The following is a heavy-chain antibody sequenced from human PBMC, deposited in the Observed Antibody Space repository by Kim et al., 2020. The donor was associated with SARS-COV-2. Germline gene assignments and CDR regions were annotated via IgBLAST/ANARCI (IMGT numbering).Heavy chain of an antibody. CDR1: GFTFSSYW. V-gene: IGHV3-7*01. Sequence: GGSLRLSCAASGFTFSSYWMNWVRQAPGKGLEWVANIKQDGSEKYYVDSVKGRFTISRDNAKNSLYLQMNSLRAEDTAVYYCARVGFERGDCSGGSCYSWFEPWGQGTLVTVSS. CDR2: IKQDGSEK. D-gene: IGHD2-15*01. CDR3: ARVGFERGDCSGGSCYSWFEP. J-gene: IGHJ5*02.